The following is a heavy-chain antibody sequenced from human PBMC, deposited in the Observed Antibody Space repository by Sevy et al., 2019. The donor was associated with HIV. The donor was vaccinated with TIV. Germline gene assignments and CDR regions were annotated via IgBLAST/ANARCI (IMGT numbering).Heavy chain of an antibody. V-gene: IGHV4-61*01. D-gene: IGHD6-13*01. Sequence: SETLSLTCTVSGGSVSSGNYYWTWIRQPPGKGLEWIGYISYIGSTNYNPSLKSRVTISIDTSKNQLSLGLSSVTATGTAVYYCVGDRIDAAGGYFDYWGQGTLVTVSS. CDR1: GGSVSSGNYY. CDR2: ISYIGST. CDR3: VGDRIDAAGGYFDY. J-gene: IGHJ4*02.